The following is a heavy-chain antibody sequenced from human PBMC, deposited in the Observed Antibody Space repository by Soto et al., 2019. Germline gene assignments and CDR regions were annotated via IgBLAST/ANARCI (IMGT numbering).Heavy chain of an antibody. D-gene: IGHD3-16*02. V-gene: IGHV3-23*01. Sequence: EVQLLESGGGLVQPGGSLRLSCAASGFTFSSYAMSWVRQAPGKGLEWVSAISGRGGNTYYADSVKGRFTISRDNSKNTRYLQMNSLRAEDTAVYSWAIEGGSCRGGSFDYWGQGTLVTVSS. CDR2: ISGRGGNT. CDR1: GFTFSSYA. J-gene: IGHJ4*02. CDR3: AIEGGSCRGGSFDY.